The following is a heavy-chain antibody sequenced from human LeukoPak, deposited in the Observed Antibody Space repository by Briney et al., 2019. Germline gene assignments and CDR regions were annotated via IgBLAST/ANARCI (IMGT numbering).Heavy chain of an antibody. CDR1: GFTFSSYA. V-gene: IGHV3-23*01. D-gene: IGHD3-22*01. J-gene: IGHJ4*02. CDR3: AKDLYDSSGLFDY. CDR2: ISGRGGST. Sequence: GGSLRLSCAASGFTFSSYAMSWVRQAPGKGLEWVSAISGRGGSTYYADSVKGRFTISRDNSKNTLYLQMNSLRAEDTAVYYCAKDLYDSSGLFDYWGQGTLVTVSS.